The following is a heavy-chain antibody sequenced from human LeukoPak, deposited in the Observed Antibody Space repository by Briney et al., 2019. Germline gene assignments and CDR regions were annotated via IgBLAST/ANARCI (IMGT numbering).Heavy chain of an antibody. V-gene: IGHV3-30*02. J-gene: IGHJ6*03. CDR2: IRYDGSNK. D-gene: IGHD3-3*01. Sequence: PGGSLRLSCAASGFTFSSYGMHWVRQAPGKGLEWVAFIRYDGSNKYYADSVKGRFTISRDNSKNTLYLQMNSLRAEDTAVYYCAKDVRRLRFLEWLNYMDVWGKGTTDTVSS. CDR3: AKDVRRLRFLEWLNYMDV. CDR1: GFTFSSYG.